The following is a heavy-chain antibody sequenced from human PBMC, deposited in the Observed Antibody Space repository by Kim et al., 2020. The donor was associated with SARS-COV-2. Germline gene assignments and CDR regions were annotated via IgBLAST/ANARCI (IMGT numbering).Heavy chain of an antibody. Sequence: GDSTACADTLKGRFTISRDNSKNTLYLQMSSLRAEDTDIYYCANPRQPDYWGQGTLVTVSS. CDR3: ANPRQPDY. J-gene: IGHJ4*02. D-gene: IGHD6-13*01. V-gene: IGHV3-23*01. CDR2: GDST.